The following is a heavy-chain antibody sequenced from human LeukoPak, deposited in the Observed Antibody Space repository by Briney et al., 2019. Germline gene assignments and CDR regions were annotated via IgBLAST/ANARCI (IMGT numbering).Heavy chain of an antibody. CDR3: ARPGYSGYDFF. J-gene: IGHJ4*02. CDR1: GYTFSSYA. D-gene: IGHD5-12*01. V-gene: IGHV3-30-3*01. CDR2: ISYDGSNR. Sequence: GGSLRLFCTASGYTFSSYAMHWVRQAPGKGLEWVSVISYDGSNRYYADSVKGRFTISRDNSKNTLYLQMNILRAEDTAVYYCARPGYSGYDFFWGQGTLVTVSS.